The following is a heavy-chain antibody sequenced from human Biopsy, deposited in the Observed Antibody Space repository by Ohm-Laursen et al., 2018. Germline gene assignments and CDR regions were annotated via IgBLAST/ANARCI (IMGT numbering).Heavy chain of an antibody. V-gene: IGHV4-59*08. D-gene: IGHD1-26*01. CDR2: IYYTGST. CDR1: GGSISSYY. CDR3: ARHAPSYSGSYWRYFDL. J-gene: IGHJ2*01. Sequence: LSLTCTVSGGSISSYYWSWIRQPPGKGLEWIGYIYYTGSTNYNPSLKSRVTISVDTSINHLSLRLTFVTAADTAVYYCARHAPSYSGSYWRYFDLWGRGTLVTVSS.